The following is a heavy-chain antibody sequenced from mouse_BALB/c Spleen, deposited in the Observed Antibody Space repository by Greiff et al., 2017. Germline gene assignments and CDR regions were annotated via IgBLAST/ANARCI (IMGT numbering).Heavy chain of an antibody. V-gene: IGHV5-6-2*01. CDR1: GFTFSSYY. J-gene: IGHJ4*01. D-gene: IGHD2-14*01. CDR2: INSNGGST. Sequence: EVQRVESGGGLVKLGGSLKLSCAASGFTFSSYYMSWVRQTPEKRLELVAAINSNGGSTYYPDTVKGRFTISRDNAKNTLYLQMSSLKSEDTALYYCASHRYDGFNYAMDYWGQGTSVTVSS. CDR3: ASHRYDGFNYAMDY.